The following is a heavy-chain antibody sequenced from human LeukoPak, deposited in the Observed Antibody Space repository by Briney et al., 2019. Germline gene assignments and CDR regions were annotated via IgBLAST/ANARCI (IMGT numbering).Heavy chain of an antibody. CDR2: IKQDGSEK. V-gene: IGHV3-7*01. D-gene: IGHD6-13*01. CDR1: GFTFSGYW. J-gene: IGHJ4*02. CDR3: ARIGYSSSSFDF. Sequence: GGSLRLSCTASGFTFSGYWMSWVRQGPGKGLEWVANIKQDGSEKDYVDSMKGRFTISRDNAKNSVYLQVNSLRAEDTGIYYCARIGYSSSSFDFWGQGSLVTVSS.